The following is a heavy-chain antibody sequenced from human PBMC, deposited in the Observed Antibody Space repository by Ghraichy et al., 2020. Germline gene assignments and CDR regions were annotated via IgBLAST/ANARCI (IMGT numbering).Heavy chain of an antibody. CDR2: INHSGST. V-gene: IGHV4-34*01. CDR1: GGSFSGYY. J-gene: IGHJ6*02. D-gene: IGHD5-18*01. CDR3: ARGRNTAMVYHYYYGMDV. Sequence: SETLSLTCAVYGGSFSGYYWSWIRQPPGKGLEWIGEINHSGSTNYNPSLKSRVTISVDTSKNQFSLKLSPVTAADTAVYYCARGRNTAMVYHYYYGMDVWGQGTTVTVSS.